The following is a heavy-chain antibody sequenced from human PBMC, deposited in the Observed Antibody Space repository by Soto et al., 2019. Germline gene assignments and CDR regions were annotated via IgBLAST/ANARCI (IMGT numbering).Heavy chain of an antibody. J-gene: IGHJ3*02. Sequence: GGSLRLSCAASGFTFSSYWMSWVRQAPGKGLEWVANIKQDGSEKYYVDSVKGRFTISRDNAKNSLYLQMNSLRAEDTAVYYCARGRYIVVVPAATRAKGWYDEGAFDIWGQGTMVTVSS. CDR1: GFTFSSYW. V-gene: IGHV3-7*01. D-gene: IGHD2-2*01. CDR2: IKQDGSEK. CDR3: ARGRYIVVVPAATRAKGWYDEGAFDI.